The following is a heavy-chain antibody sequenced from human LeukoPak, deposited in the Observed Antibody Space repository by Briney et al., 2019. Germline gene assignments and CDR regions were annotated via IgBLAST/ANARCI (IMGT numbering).Heavy chain of an antibody. Sequence: SEPLSLTCPVSGTSISTHYRSWVRQPAGKGLEWIGRVYSSGSTNYNPSLKSRVTMSVDTSKNQFSLKLSSVTAADTAVYYCARGGDGYNFDYWGQGSLVTVSS. D-gene: IGHD5-24*01. CDR2: VYSSGST. CDR3: ARGGDGYNFDY. J-gene: IGHJ4*02. V-gene: IGHV4-4*07. CDR1: GTSISTHY.